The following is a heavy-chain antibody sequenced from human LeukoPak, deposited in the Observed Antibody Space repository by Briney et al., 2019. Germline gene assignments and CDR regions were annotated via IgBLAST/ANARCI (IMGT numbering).Heavy chain of an antibody. CDR1: GGSFSGYY. J-gene: IGHJ4*02. CDR3: ARESHFRGFDY. CDR2: IYYSGST. V-gene: IGHV4-59*01. Sequence: SETLSLTCAVYGGSFSGYYWSWIRQPPGKGLEWIGYIYYSGSTNYNPSLKSRVTISVDTSKNQFSLKLSSVTAADTAVYYCARESHFRGFDYWGQGTLVTVSS. D-gene: IGHD3-10*01.